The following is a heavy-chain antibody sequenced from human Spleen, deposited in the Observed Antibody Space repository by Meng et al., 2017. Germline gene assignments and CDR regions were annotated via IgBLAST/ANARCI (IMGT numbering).Heavy chain of an antibody. J-gene: IGHJ4*01. Sequence: ASVTVSCKASGYTFPSYGISWVRRAPGQGLEWMGRINPKSGDTHYAQRFQGRVTMTGDTSISTAYMELSGLRSDDTAMYYCARDEDISAAGKLFGDYWGQGTLVTVSS. CDR1: GYTFPSYG. CDR2: INPKSGDT. V-gene: IGHV1-2*06. CDR3: ARDEDISAAGKLFGDY. D-gene: IGHD6-13*01.